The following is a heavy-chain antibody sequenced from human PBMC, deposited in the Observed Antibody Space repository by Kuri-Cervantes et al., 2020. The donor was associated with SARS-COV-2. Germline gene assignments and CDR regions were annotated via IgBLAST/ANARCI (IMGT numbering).Heavy chain of an antibody. Sequence: ETLSLTCAASGFTFSSYAMSWVRQAPGKGLEWVSAISGSGGSTYYADSVKGRFTISRDNSKNTLYLQMNSLRAEDTAVYYSAKDRGYSYGYGYFDYWGQGTLVTVSS. CDR3: AKDRGYSYGYGYFDY. D-gene: IGHD5-18*01. V-gene: IGHV3-23*01. CDR1: GFTFSSYA. J-gene: IGHJ4*02. CDR2: ISGSGGST.